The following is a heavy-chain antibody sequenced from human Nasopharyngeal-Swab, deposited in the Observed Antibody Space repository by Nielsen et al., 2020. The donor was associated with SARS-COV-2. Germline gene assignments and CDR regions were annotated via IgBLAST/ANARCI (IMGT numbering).Heavy chain of an antibody. CDR3: ARARPGLWEPAPYGMDV. J-gene: IGHJ6*02. Sequence: RQAPGKGLEWIGSIYYSGSTYYNPSLKSRVTISVDTSKNQFSLKLSNVTAADTAVYYCARARPGLWEPAPYGMDVWGQGTTVTVSS. V-gene: IGHV4-39*07. D-gene: IGHD4/OR15-4a*01. CDR2: IYYSGST.